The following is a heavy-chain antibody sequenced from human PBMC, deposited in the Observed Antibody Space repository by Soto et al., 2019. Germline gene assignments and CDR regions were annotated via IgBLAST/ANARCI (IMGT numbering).Heavy chain of an antibody. CDR1: GGSISSYY. CDR2: NYYSGST. CDR3: ARRYGPGFDY. V-gene: IGHV4-59*08. D-gene: IGHD4-17*01. Sequence: QVQLQESGPGLVKPSETLSLTCTVSGGSISSYYWSWIRQPPGKGLEWIGYNYYSGSTNYNPSLKRRVPISVDTSKNQFSLKLSSVTPADTAVYYCARRYGPGFDYWGQGTLVTVSS. J-gene: IGHJ4*02.